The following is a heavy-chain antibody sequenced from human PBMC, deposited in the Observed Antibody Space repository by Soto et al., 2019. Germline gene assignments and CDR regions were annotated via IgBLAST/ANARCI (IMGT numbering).Heavy chain of an antibody. J-gene: IGHJ4*02. V-gene: IGHV3-23*01. D-gene: IGHD5-18*01. Sequence: GGSLRLSCAGSGFIFSNYAMTWVRQAPGKGLEWVSVISGSGNIAYYADSVKGRFTVSRDNSRKTLYLQMDSLRAEDTALYYCAKDREETAPARGFFDYWGQGTLVTVSS. CDR3: AKDREETAPARGFFDY. CDR1: GFIFSNYA. CDR2: ISGSGNIA.